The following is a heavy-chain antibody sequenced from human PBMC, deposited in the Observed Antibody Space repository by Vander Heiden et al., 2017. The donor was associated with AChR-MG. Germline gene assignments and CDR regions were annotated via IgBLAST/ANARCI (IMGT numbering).Heavy chain of an antibody. D-gene: IGHD3-22*01. Sequence: QVQLQESGPGLVTPPETLSLTCTVSGGSISSYSWSWTRQPPGKGLEWIGYIYYSGSTNYNPSLKSRVTISVDTSKNQFSLKLSSVTAADTAVYYCARDGRDYYDSSGPTPYYYGMDVWCQGTTVTVSS. V-gene: IGHV4-59*01. J-gene: IGHJ6*02. CDR2: IYYSGST. CDR3: ARDGRDYYDSSGPTPYYYGMDV. CDR1: GGSISSYS.